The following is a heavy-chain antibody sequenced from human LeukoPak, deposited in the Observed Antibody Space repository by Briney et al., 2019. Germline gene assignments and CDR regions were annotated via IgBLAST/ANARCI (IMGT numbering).Heavy chain of an antibody. CDR1: GFTFSDYW. Sequence: GGSLRLPCTVSGFTFSDYWVTWVRQTPGKGLEFVANINRDGSVKNYVDSVKGRFTISRDNAKNSLYLQMTSLRVDDTAIYYCARDPGFSSFDYWGQRTLVTVSS. V-gene: IGHV3-7*01. CDR3: ARDPGFSSFDY. D-gene: IGHD3-3*02. J-gene: IGHJ4*02. CDR2: INRDGSVK.